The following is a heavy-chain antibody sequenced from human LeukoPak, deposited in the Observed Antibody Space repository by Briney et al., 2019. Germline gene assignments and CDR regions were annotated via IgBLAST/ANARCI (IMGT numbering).Heavy chain of an antibody. D-gene: IGHD3-10*01. CDR2: ISAYNGDT. CDR3: ARDFVGFGELFDLFDI. CDR1: GYSFSRYG. V-gene: IGHV1-18*01. Sequence: ASVKVSCKASGYSFSRYGITWVRQAPGQGLEWMGWISAYNGDTHYAQKLQGRVTMTTDTSTSTAYMELRSLTFDDTAVYYCARDFVGFGELFDLFDIWGQGTMVIVSS. J-gene: IGHJ3*02.